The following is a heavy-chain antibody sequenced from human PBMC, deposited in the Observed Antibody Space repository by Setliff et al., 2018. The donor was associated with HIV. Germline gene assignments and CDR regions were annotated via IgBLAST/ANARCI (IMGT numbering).Heavy chain of an antibody. D-gene: IGHD5-18*01. J-gene: IGHJ4*02. CDR1: GDSISGYY. V-gene: IGHV4-4*07. Sequence: SKTLSLTCTSSGDSISGYYWSWIRQPAGKGLEWIGRMHTSGNTNYNPSLKSRVTMSVDTSKNQFSLRLSSVTAADTAVYYCARDQKGYSYGYFDSWGQGTLVTVSS. CDR2: MHTSGNT. CDR3: ARDQKGYSYGYFDS.